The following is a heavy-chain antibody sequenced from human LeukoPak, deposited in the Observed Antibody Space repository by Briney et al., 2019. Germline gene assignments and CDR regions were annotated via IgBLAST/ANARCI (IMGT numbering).Heavy chain of an antibody. CDR1: GVSFNDYY. Sequence: SETLSLTCAVSGVSFNDYYWSWVRQTPGKGLEWIGEINHGGYTNDSPSLKSRVTLSIDTSRKQFSLNLRSVTVADTGIYCCTRMTTGHDYWGQGTLVTVSS. D-gene: IGHD4-17*01. CDR3: TRMTTGHDY. J-gene: IGHJ4*02. V-gene: IGHV4-34*01. CDR2: INHGGYT.